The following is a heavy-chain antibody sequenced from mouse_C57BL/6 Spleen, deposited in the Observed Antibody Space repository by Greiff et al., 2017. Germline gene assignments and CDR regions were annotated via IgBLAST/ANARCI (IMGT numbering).Heavy chain of an antibody. V-gene: IGHV5-6*01. Sequence: EVKLVESGGDLVKPGGSLKLSCAASGFTFSSYGMSWVRQTPDKRLEWVATISSGGSYTYYPDSVKGRFTISRDNAKNTLYLQMSSLKSEDTAMYYCARNPYGSSYDYYAMDYWGQGTSVTVSS. CDR1: GFTFSSYG. J-gene: IGHJ4*01. CDR3: ARNPYGSSYDYYAMDY. CDR2: ISSGGSYT. D-gene: IGHD1-1*01.